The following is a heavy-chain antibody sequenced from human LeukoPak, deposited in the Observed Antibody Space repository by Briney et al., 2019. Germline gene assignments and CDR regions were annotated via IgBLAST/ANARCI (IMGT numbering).Heavy chain of an antibody. J-gene: IGHJ6*02. CDR3: ASSSSSSLYYYGMDV. CDR2: INAGNGNT. Sequence: ASVKVSCKASGYTFTSYAMHWVRQAPGQRLEWMGWINAGNGNTKYSQKFQGRVTITRVTSASTAYMELSSLRSEDTAVYYCASSSSSSLYYYGMDVWGQGTTVTVSS. D-gene: IGHD6-6*01. CDR1: GYTFTSYA. V-gene: IGHV1-3*01.